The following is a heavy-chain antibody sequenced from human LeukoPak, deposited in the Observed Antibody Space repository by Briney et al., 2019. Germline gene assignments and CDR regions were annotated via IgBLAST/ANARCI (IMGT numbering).Heavy chain of an antibody. D-gene: IGHD2-8*01. CDR1: GGTFSSYA. J-gene: IGHJ4*02. CDR2: FDPEDGEA. CDR3: AAGGVYDLLDY. Sequence: SVKVSCKASGGTFSSYAISWVRQAPGQGLEWMGGFDPEDGEAIYAQKFHGRVTMTEDTSTGTTYMELNSLKSEDTAVYYCAAGGVYDLLDYWGQGTLVTVSS. V-gene: IGHV1-69*06.